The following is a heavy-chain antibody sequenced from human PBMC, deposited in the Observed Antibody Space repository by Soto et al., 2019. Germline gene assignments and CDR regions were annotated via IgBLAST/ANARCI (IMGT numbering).Heavy chain of an antibody. CDR2: IGSSSSTI. CDR1: GFTFSTYS. D-gene: IGHD3-16*01. Sequence: LRLSCAASGFTFSTYSMNWVRQAPGKGLEWVSYIGSSSSTIYYADSVKGRFTISRDNAKDSLYLQMNSLRAEDTALYYCAREAWGTSQYYFDYWGQGTPVTVSS. J-gene: IGHJ4*02. CDR3: AREAWGTSQYYFDY. V-gene: IGHV3-48*01.